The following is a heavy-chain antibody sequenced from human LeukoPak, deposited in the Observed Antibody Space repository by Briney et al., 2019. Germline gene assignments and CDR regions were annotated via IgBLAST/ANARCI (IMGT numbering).Heavy chain of an antibody. CDR1: GYTFTSYG. Sequence: ASVKVSCKASGYTFTSYGISWVRQAPGQGLEWMGWTSAYNGNTNYAQKLQGRVTMTTDTSTSTAYMELRSLRSDDTAVYYCARDNTMVRGVSLAFDPWGQGTLVTVSS. J-gene: IGHJ5*02. CDR3: ARDNTMVRGVSLAFDP. D-gene: IGHD3-10*01. V-gene: IGHV1-18*04. CDR2: TSAYNGNT.